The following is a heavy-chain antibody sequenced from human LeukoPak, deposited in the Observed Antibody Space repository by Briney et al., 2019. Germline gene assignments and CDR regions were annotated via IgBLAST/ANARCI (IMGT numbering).Heavy chain of an antibody. CDR1: GFTFNNYW. CDR2: ISSSGSTI. D-gene: IGHD3-10*02. V-gene: IGHV3-48*03. J-gene: IGHJ6*04. CDR3: AELGITMIGGV. Sequence: GGSLRLSCAASGFTFNNYWMNWVRQAPGKGLEWVSYISSSGSTIYYADSVKGRFTISRDNAKNSLYLQMNSLRAEDTAVYYCAELGITMIGGVWGKGTTVTIPS.